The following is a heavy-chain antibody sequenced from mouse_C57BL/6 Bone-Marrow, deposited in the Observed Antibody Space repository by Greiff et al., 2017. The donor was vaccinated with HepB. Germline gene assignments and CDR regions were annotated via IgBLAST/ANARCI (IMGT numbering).Heavy chain of an antibody. CDR1: GYTFTSYW. D-gene: IGHD1-1*01. CDR2: IDPSDSYT. V-gene: IGHV1-59*01. J-gene: IGHJ2*01. Sequence: QVQLQQPGAELVRPGTSVKLSCKASGYTFTSYWMHWVKQRPGQGLEWIGVIDPSDSYTNYNQKFKGKATLIVDTSSSTAYMQLSSLTSEDSAVYYCARPPLTTVVANYFDYWDQGTTLTVSS. CDR3: ARPPLTTVVANYFDY.